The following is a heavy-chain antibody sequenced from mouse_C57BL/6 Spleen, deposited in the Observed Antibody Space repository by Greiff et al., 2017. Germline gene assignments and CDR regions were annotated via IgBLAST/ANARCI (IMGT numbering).Heavy chain of an antibody. V-gene: IGHV10-1*01. J-gene: IGHJ1*03. Sequence: VQLKESGGGLVQPKGSLKLSCAASGFSFNTYAMNWVRQAPGKGLEWVARIRSESNNYATYYADSVKDRFTISRDDSESMLYLQMNNLKTEDTAMYYCVRHGDWYFDVWGTGTTVTVSS. CDR2: IRSESNNYAT. CDR1: GFSFNTYA. CDR3: VRHGDWYFDV.